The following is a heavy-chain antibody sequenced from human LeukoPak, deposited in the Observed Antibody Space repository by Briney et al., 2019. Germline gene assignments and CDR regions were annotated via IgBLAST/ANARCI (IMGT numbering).Heavy chain of an antibody. Sequence: SQTLSLTCAISGDSVSSNSAAWNWIRQSPSRGLEWLGRTYYRSKWYDDYAVSMKGRMTINPDTSKNQFSLQLNSVTPEDTAIYYCTRGGRGETVALFESWGQATLVTVSS. D-gene: IGHD6-19*01. J-gene: IGHJ4*02. V-gene: IGHV6-1*01. CDR1: GDSVSSNSAA. CDR2: TYYRSKWYD. CDR3: TRGGRGETVALFES.